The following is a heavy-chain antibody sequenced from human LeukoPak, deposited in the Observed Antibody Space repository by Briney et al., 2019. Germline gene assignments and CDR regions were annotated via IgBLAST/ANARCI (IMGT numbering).Heavy chain of an antibody. CDR3: ARGHYGDYVEAAFDY. CDR1: GGSISSGGYY. D-gene: IGHD4-17*01. CDR2: IYYSGST. Sequence: SETLSLTCTVSGGSISSGGYYWSWIRQHPGKGLEWIGYIYYSGSTYYNPSLKSRVTISVDTSKNQFSLKLSSVTAADTAVYYCARGHYGDYVEAAFDYWGQGPWSPSPQ. J-gene: IGHJ4*02. V-gene: IGHV4-31*03.